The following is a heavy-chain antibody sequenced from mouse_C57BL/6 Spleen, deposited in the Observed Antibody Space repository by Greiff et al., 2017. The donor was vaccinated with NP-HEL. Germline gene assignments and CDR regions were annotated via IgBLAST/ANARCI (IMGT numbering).Heavy chain of an antibody. V-gene: IGHV1-42*01. CDR1: GYSFTGYY. J-gene: IGHJ2*01. CDR3: ARGGYYYGSSYVPYFDY. D-gene: IGHD1-1*01. CDR2: INPSTGGT. Sequence: VQLQQSGPELVKPGASVKISCKASGYSFTGYYMNWVKQSPEKSLEWIGEINPSTGGTTYNQKFKAKATLTVDKSSSTAYMQLKSLTSEDSAVYYCARGGYYYGSSYVPYFDYWGQGTTLTVSS.